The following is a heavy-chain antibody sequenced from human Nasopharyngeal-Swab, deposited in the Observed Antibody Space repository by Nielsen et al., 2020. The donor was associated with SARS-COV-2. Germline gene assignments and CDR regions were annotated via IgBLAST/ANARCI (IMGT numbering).Heavy chain of an antibody. V-gene: IGHV4-34*01. CDR3: ARGGIGSGWNWFDP. J-gene: IGHJ5*02. CDR1: GGSFSGYY. CDR2: INHSGST. D-gene: IGHD6-19*01. Sequence: SQTLSLTCALYGGSFSGYYWSWIRQPPGKGLEWIGEINHSGSTNYNPSLKSRVTISRDTSKNQFSLRLTSVTAADTAVYYCARGGIGSGWNWFDPWGQGTLVTVSS.